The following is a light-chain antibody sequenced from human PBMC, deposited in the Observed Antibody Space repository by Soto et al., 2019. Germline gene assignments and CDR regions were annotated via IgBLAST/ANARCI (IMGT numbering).Light chain of an antibody. J-gene: IGLJ2*01. CDR3: SSYTSSSTLV. CDR1: SSDVGGYSF. CDR2: DVT. V-gene: IGLV2-14*01. Sequence: QSALTQPASVSGSTGQSITISCTGTSSDVGGYSFVSWYQQHPGKAPKLMIYDVTNRPSGVSNRFSSSKSGNTASLTISGLQAEDEADYYCSSYTSSSTLVFRGGTKLTVL.